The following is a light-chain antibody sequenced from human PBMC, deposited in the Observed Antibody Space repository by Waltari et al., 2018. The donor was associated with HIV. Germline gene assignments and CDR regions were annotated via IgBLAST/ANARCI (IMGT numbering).Light chain of an antibody. V-gene: IGLV10-54*01. CDR1: KTNIGFQG. CDR2: RGN. J-gene: IGLJ3*02. CDR3: SSWDTRLNGWV. Sequence: QAGLTQPPSVSKALGQTATFTCTGDKTNIGFQGAPWLKHHLGHPPKLLSYRGNNRPSGVPDRFSASTSGKTASLNITGLQADDEADYYCSSWDTRLNGWVFGGGTHLTVL.